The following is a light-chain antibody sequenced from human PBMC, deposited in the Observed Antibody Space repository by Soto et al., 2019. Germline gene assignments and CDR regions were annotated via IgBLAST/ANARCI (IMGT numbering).Light chain of an antibody. Sequence: EIVMTQSPATLSVSPGERATLSCRASQSVSSNLAWYQQKPGQAPRLLIYGASSRATGIPDRFSGSGSGTDFTLTIGRLEPEDFAVYYCQQYGSSPQTFGQGTKVETK. J-gene: IGKJ1*01. CDR3: QQYGSSPQT. CDR1: QSVSSN. CDR2: GAS. V-gene: IGKV3-20*01.